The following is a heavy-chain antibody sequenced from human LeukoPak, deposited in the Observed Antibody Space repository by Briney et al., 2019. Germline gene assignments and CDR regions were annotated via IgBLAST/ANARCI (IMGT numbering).Heavy chain of an antibody. J-gene: IGHJ3*01. CDR3: ARRVYHTSDYYQHAFDF. CDR1: GYSFTNYW. Sequence: GESLKISCKGSGYSFTNYWIGWVRQMPGRGLEWMGIIYPAASDIRYSPSFQGQVTISADKSISTAYLQWRGLKASDTAMYYCARRVYHTSDYYQHAFDFWGQGTMVIVSS. CDR2: IYPAASDI. V-gene: IGHV5-51*01. D-gene: IGHD3-22*01.